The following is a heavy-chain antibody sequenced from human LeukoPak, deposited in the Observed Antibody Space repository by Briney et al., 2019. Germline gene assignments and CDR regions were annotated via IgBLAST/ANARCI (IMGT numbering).Heavy chain of an antibody. J-gene: IGHJ6*02. V-gene: IGHV4-31*03. CDR1: GGSINSGGHY. Sequence: SETLSLTCTVSGGSINSGGHYWSWIRQHPGKGLEWIGYINYSGSTYYNPSLKSRVTISIDTSQNQFSLKLSSVTAADTAVYYCARDEAIFGAGYYYGMDVWGQGTTVTVSS. CDR3: ARDEAIFGAGYYYGMDV. CDR2: INYSGST. D-gene: IGHD3-3*01.